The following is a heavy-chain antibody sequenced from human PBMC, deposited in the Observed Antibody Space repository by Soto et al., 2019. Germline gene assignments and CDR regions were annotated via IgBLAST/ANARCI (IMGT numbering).Heavy chain of an antibody. CDR2: ISGYNGNT. D-gene: IGHD3-10*01. Sequence: QVQLVQSGAEVKKPGVSVKVSCKASGYTFSNYGISWVRQGPGQGLEWMGWISGYNGNTHYEEKVQYRIKMTTETSTSTTYLELRSLRSDDTALYFCARDPGFGVGYCYAFAMDVCGQGTTVTVS. CDR3: ARDPGFGVGYCYAFAMDV. V-gene: IGHV1-18*01. J-gene: IGHJ6*02. CDR1: GYTFSNYG.